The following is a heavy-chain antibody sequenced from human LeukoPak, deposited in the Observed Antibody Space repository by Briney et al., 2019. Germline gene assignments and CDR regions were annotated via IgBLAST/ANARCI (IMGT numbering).Heavy chain of an antibody. CDR3: ARLTAAGTVDY. J-gene: IGHJ4*02. Sequence: SETLPLTCTVFGGSISCSDCYWGWIRQPPGRGLDWIASIYYSGSTYYNPSLKSRVAMSVDTSKHQFSLRLSSVTAADTAVYYCARLTAAGTVDYWGQGTLVTVSS. V-gene: IGHV4-39*01. CDR2: IYYSGST. D-gene: IGHD6-13*01. CDR1: GGSISCSDCY.